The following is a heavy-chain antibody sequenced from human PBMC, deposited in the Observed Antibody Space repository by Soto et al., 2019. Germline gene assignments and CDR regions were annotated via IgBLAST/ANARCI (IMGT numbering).Heavy chain of an antibody. CDR1: GFTFSSYG. CDR3: AKEVNSGFNPGALFDY. CDR2: ISYDGSNK. J-gene: IGHJ4*02. D-gene: IGHD3-22*01. V-gene: IGHV3-30*18. Sequence: GGSLRLSCAASGFTFSSYGMHWVRQAPGKGLEWVAVISYDGSNKYYADSVKGRFTISRDNSKNTLYLQMNSLRAEDTAVYYCAKEVNSGFNPGALFDYWGQGTLVTVSS.